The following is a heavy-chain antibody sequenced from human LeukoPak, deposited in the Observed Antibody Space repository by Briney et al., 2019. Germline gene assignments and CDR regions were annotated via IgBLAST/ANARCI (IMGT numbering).Heavy chain of an antibody. V-gene: IGHV1-2*02. J-gene: IGHJ3*02. CDR3: AREYYDSSGIKYAFAI. Sequence: ASVKVSCKAPGYTFTDYYIHWVRQAPGQGLEWMGCIDPDSGGTKYGQKFQGRVTMTRDTSINTAYMELSRLRSDDTAVYYCAREYYDSSGIKYAFAIWGQGTMVTVSS. D-gene: IGHD3-22*01. CDR1: GYTFTDYY. CDR2: IDPDSGGT.